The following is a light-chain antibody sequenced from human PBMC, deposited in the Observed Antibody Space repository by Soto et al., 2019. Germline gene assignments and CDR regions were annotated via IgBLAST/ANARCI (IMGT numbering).Light chain of an antibody. CDR1: TSNIGSNT. Sequence: QSVLTQPPSASGTAGQRVTISCSGSTSNIGSNTVNWYQQLPGTAPKTLIHRNDQRPSGVPDRFSGSVSGTSAYLATSGLRSEDEATYYCAAWDDSLKGWVFGGGTKVTVL. CDR3: AAWDDSLKGWV. CDR2: RND. V-gene: IGLV1-44*01. J-gene: IGLJ3*02.